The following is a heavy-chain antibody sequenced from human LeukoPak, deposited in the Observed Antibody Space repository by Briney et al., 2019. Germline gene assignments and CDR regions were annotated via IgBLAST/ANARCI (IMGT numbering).Heavy chain of an antibody. CDR3: AKDYDYVWGSYRYTYFDY. CDR1: GFTFSTYA. V-gene: IGHV3-23*01. J-gene: IGHJ4*02. CDR2: VSSSGGST. D-gene: IGHD3-16*02. Sequence: GGSLRLSCAASGFTFSTYAMSWVHQAPGKGLEWVSAVSSSGGSTYYAESVKGRFTISRDNSKNTLFLQMHSLRADDTAIYYCAKDYDYVWGSYRYTYFDYWGQGTLVTVSS.